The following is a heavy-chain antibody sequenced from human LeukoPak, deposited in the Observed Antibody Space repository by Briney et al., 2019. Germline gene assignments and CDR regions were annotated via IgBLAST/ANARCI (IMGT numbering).Heavy chain of an antibody. V-gene: IGHV3-21*01. D-gene: IGHD6-19*01. CDR3: ARAYSSGHFDY. J-gene: IGHJ4*02. CDR1: GFTFSSYS. Sequence: GGSLRLSCAAPGFTFSSYSMNWVRQAPGKGLEWVSSISSSSSYIYYADSVKGRFTISRDNAKNSLYLQMNSLRAEDTAVYYCARAYSSGHFDYWGQGTLVTVSS. CDR2: ISSSSSYI.